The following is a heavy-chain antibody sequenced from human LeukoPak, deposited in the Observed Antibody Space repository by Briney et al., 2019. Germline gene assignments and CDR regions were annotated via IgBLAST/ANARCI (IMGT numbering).Heavy chain of an antibody. CDR1: GFTFSSYA. D-gene: IGHD5-24*01. V-gene: IGHV3-30*02. CDR3: TKGATIGAFDI. J-gene: IGHJ3*02. Sequence: QPGRSLRLSCAASGFTFSSYAMHWVRQAPGKGLEWVAFIRYDGNNTDYADSVKGRFTISRDNSKNTVYLQMNSLRVEDTAVHYCTKGATIGAFDIWGQGTMVTVSS. CDR2: IRYDGNNT.